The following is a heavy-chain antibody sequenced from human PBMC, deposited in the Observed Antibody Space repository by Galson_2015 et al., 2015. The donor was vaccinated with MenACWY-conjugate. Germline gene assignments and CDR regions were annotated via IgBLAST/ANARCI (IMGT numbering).Heavy chain of an antibody. Sequence: PALVKPTQTLTLTCNVSGFSLSNARMGVSWIRQPPGKALEWLAHIFSNDEKSYSTSLKSRLTISKDTSKSQVVLTMTNMDPMDTATYYCARPLTGTYYPFDVWGQGTTVTVSS. CDR3: ARPLTGTYYPFDV. CDR1: GFSLSNARMG. CDR2: IFSNDEK. V-gene: IGHV2-26*01. J-gene: IGHJ3*01. D-gene: IGHD1-26*01.